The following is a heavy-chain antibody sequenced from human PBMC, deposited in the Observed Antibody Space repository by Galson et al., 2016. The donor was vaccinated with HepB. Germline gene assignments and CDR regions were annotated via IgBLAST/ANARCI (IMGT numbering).Heavy chain of an antibody. CDR1: GFAFSSYW. CDR2: INWDSTGI. J-gene: IGHJ6*02. Sequence: LRLSCAASGFAFSSYWMHWVRQVPGKGLVWVSGINWDSTGIDYADSVKGRFTISRDNAKHSLYLQMNSLRAEDTAIYYCASAYYHYYYYYAMDVWGQGTTVTVSS. CDR3: ASAYYHYYYYYAMDV. V-gene: IGHV3-74*01. D-gene: IGHD3-10*01.